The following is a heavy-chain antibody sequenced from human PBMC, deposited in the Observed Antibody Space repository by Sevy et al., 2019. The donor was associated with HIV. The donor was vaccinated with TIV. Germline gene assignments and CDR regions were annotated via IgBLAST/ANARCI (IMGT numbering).Heavy chain of an antibody. CDR1: GFRFSSFA. CDR2: ISYDGSNK. D-gene: IGHD4-17*01. CDR3: AKSRDDYGDYTFDY. V-gene: IGHV3-30*18. J-gene: IGHJ4*02. Sequence: GGSLRLSCAASGFRFSSFAMIWVRQAPGKGLEWVAVISYDGSNKYYADSVKGRFTISRDNSKNTLYLQMNSLRAEDTAVYYCAKSRDDYGDYTFDYWGQGTLVTVSS.